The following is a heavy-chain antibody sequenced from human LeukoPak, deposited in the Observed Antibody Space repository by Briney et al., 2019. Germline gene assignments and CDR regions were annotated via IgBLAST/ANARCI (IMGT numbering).Heavy chain of an antibody. CDR3: ARAGDSSGYYYRGGDYFDY. D-gene: IGHD3-22*01. V-gene: IGHV4-59*11. CDR2: IYYSGST. J-gene: IGHJ4*02. Sequence: SETLSLTCTVSGGSINSHYWSWIRQPPGKGLEWIRYIYYSGSTNYNPSLKSRVTISVDTSRNQFSLKLSSVTAADTAVYYCARAGDSSGYYYRGGDYFDYWGQGTLVTVSS. CDR1: GGSINSHY.